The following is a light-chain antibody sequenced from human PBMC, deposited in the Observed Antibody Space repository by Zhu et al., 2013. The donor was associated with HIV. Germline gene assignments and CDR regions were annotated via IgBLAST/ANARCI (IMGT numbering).Light chain of an antibody. CDR3: AAWDGSLNVGV. J-gene: IGLJ3*02. Sequence: QSVLTQPPSASGTPGQRVTISCSGSSSNIGTNTVNWYQQLPGTAPKLLIYSSSQRPSRVPDRFSGSKSGTSASLAISGLQSEDEADYYCAAWDGSLNVGVFGGGTKLTVL. CDR1: SSNIGTNT. CDR2: SSS. V-gene: IGLV1-44*01.